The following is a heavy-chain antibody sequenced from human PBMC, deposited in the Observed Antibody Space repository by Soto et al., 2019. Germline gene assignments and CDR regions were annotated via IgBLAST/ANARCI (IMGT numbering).Heavy chain of an antibody. J-gene: IGHJ6*02. CDR2: ISAYNGNT. D-gene: IGHD3-3*01. Sequence: WXSXKVSCRASGYTXSSYGSGWVRQAPGQGLEWIGWISAYNGNTNYAQKLQGRLTMTTDTSTSTAYIELRSLRSDDTAVYYCARDSITIFGVVTPSYYGMDVWGQWTTVTV. CDR3: ARDSITIFGVVTPSYYGMDV. CDR1: GYTXSSYG. V-gene: IGHV1-18*01.